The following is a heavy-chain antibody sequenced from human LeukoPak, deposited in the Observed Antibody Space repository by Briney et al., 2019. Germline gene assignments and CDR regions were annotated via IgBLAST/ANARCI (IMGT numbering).Heavy chain of an antibody. D-gene: IGHD2-2*01. V-gene: IGHV7-4-1*02. J-gene: IGHJ6*03. Sequence: GASVKVSCKASGYTFTSYAMNWVRQAPGQGLEWMGWINTNTGNPTYAQGFTGRFVFSLDTSVSTAYLQISSLKAEDTAVYYCASGDIVVVPAAMDYYYYMDVWGKGTTVTISS. CDR3: ASGDIVVVPAAMDYYYYMDV. CDR2: INTNTGNP. CDR1: GYTFTSYA.